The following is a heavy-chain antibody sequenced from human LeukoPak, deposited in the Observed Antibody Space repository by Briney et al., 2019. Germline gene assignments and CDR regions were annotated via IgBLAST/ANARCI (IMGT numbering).Heavy chain of an antibody. Sequence: QTGGSLRLSWAASRFSLSTIYTSWVRQVDRKGLEWVSVIFSGGRTYYADSVKGRFTISRDNSRNTLYLQMNSLRAEYTAVYYCARVLRRVLAGYYYYYGMDGWRQGSTVTVSS. V-gene: IGHV3-53*01. D-gene: IGHD3-9*01. CDR1: RFSLSTIY. CDR3: ARVLRRVLAGYYYYYGMDG. J-gene: IGHJ6*01. CDR2: IFSGGRT.